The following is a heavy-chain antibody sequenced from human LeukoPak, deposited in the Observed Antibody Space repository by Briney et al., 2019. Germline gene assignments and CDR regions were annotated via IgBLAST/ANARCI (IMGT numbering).Heavy chain of an antibody. D-gene: IGHD4-17*01. J-gene: IGHJ6*02. V-gene: IGHV4-34*01. CDR3: ARLVTTNPYYYYGVDV. Sequence: PSETLSLTCAVYGGSFSGYYWSWIRQPPGKGLEWIGEINHSGSTNYNPSLKSRVTISVDTSKNQFSLKLSSVTAADTAVYYCARLVTTNPYYYYGVDVWGQGTTVTVSS. CDR2: INHSGST. CDR1: GGSFSGYY.